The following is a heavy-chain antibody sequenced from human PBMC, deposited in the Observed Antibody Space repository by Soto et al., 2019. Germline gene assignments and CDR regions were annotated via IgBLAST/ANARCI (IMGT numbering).Heavy chain of an antibody. CDR1: GFTFSSYS. V-gene: IGHV3-21*01. CDR2: ISSSSSYI. Sequence: PGGSLRLSCAASGFTFSSYSMNWVRQAPGKGLEWVSSISSSSSYIYYADSVKGRFTISRDNAKNSLYLQMNSLRAEDTAVYYCARAGSPAGYYYYYYMDVWGKGTTVTVSS. J-gene: IGHJ6*03. CDR3: ARAGSPAGYYYYYYMDV. D-gene: IGHD3-10*01.